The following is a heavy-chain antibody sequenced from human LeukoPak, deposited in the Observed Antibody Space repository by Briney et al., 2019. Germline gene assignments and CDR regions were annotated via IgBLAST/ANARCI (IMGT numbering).Heavy chain of an antibody. CDR3: ARIPALYYGGNSDYFDY. J-gene: IGHJ4*02. Sequence: KPSETLSLTCTVSGGSISSYYWSWIRQPPGKGLEWIGYIYYSGGTNYNPSLKSRVTISVDTSKNQFSLKLSSVTAADTAVYYCARIPALYYGGNSDYFDYWGQGTLVTVSS. CDR1: GGSISSYY. CDR2: IYYSGGT. V-gene: IGHV4-59*01. D-gene: IGHD4-23*01.